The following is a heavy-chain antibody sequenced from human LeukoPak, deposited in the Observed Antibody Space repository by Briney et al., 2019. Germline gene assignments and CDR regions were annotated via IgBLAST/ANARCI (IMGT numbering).Heavy chain of an antibody. Sequence: GGSLRLSCAASGFTFSSYWMSWVRQAPGKGLEWVANIKQDGSEKYYVDSVKGRFTISRDNAKNSLYLQMNSLRAEDTAVYYCARVHYSSSWYYYYYYMDVWGKGTTVTVSS. CDR1: GFTFSSYW. V-gene: IGHV3-7*01. CDR3: ARVHYSSSWYYYYYYMDV. J-gene: IGHJ6*03. D-gene: IGHD6-13*01. CDR2: IKQDGSEK.